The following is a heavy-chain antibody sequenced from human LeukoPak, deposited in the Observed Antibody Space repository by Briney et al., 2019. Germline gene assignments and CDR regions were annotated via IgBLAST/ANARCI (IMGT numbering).Heavy chain of an antibody. CDR3: ARGGYYYDQPQFDP. J-gene: IGHJ5*02. CDR1: GYTFTDYF. V-gene: IGHV1-2*02. CDR2: INPKTSGT. Sequence: ASVKVSCEASGYTFTDYFIHWVRQAPGQGLEWMGCINPKTSGTNYARRFQGRVTITADESTSTAYMELSSLRSEDTAVYYCARGGYYYDQPQFDPWGQGTLVTVSS. D-gene: IGHD3-22*01.